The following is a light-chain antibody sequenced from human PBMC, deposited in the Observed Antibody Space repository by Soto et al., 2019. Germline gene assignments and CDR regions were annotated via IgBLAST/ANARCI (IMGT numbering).Light chain of an antibody. CDR2: DVS. CDR1: SSDVGGYNY. V-gene: IGLV2-14*01. CDR3: SPYTSSSTPL. Sequence: QSVLTQPASVSGSPGQSITISCTGTSSDVGGYNYVSWYQQHPGKAPKLMIYDVSNRPSGVSNRFSGSKSGNTASLTISGLQAEDEADYYCSPYTSSSTPLFGGGTQLTVL. J-gene: IGLJ2*01.